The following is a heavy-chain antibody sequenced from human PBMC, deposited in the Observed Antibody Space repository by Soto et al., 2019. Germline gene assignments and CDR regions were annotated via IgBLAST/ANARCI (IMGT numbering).Heavy chain of an antibody. D-gene: IGHD4-17*01. CDR3: DRGATVTQYDY. J-gene: IGHJ4*02. Sequence: SETLSLTCTVSGVSVSSGSFYWAWIRQPPGKGLEWIGFGSYSGTTNYKPSLKSRVTISVDTSRSQISLKVSSLTAADTAVYYCDRGATVTQYDYWGQGTLVTVSS. V-gene: IGHV4-61*01. CDR2: GSYSGTT. CDR1: GVSVSSGSFY.